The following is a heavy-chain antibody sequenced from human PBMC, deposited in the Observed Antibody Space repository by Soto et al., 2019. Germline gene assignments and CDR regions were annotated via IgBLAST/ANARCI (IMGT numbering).Heavy chain of an antibody. V-gene: IGHV3-21*01. Sequence: PGGSLRLSCASSGFTFSSYSMNWVRQAPGKGLEWVSPISSSRSNIYYADSVKGRFTISRDNAKNSLYLQMNSLRAEDTAVYYCARDRRYYDSSGYYYVPLGYYYYGMDVWGQGTTVTVSS. CDR1: GFTFSSYS. CDR2: ISSSRSNI. J-gene: IGHJ6*02. CDR3: ARDRRYYDSSGYYYVPLGYYYYGMDV. D-gene: IGHD3-22*01.